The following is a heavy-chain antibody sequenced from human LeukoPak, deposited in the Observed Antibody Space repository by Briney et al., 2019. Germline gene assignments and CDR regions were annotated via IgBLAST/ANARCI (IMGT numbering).Heavy chain of an antibody. CDR3: ARDSRHSFDY. V-gene: IGHV4-59*01. CDR2: IYYSGST. Sequence: SETLSLTCTVSGGSISSYYWSWIRPPPGKGLEWVGYIYYSGSTNYNPSLKSRVTISVDTSKTQFSLKLSSVTAADTAVYYCARDSRHSFDYWGQGTLVTVSS. D-gene: IGHD3-3*02. CDR1: GGSISSYY. J-gene: IGHJ4*02.